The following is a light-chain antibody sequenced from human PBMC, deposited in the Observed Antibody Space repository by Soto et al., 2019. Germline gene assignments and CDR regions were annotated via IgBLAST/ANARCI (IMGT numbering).Light chain of an antibody. CDR3: TSYTTSSTHWV. J-gene: IGLJ3*02. Sequence: QSALTQPASVSGSPGQSITISCTGTSSDVGGYNYVSWYQQHPDKAPKLMIYEVSNRPSGVSNRLSGSKSGNTASLTISGLQAEDEADYYCTSYTTSSTHWVFGGGTKVTVL. V-gene: IGLV2-14*01. CDR2: EVS. CDR1: SSDVGGYNY.